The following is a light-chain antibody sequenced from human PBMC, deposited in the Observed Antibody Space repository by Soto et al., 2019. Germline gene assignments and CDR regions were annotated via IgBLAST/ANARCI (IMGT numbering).Light chain of an antibody. Sequence: AIQMTQSPSSQSASVGDRVTITCRASQAIRNDLGWYQQKPGKAPKLLMYAASSLQSGVPSRFSGSGSGTDFTLTISSLQAEDFATYYCLQDYNYPPTFGQGTRLEIK. CDR3: LQDYNYPPT. V-gene: IGKV1-6*02. J-gene: IGKJ5*01. CDR2: AAS. CDR1: QAIRND.